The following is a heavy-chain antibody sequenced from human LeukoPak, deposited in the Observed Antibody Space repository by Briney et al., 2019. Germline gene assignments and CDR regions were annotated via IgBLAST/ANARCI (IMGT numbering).Heavy chain of an antibody. CDR3: ARLRLWFDY. V-gene: IGHV4-61*02. J-gene: IGHJ4*02. Sequence: SETLSLTCTVSGGSISSGSYYWSWIRQPAGKGLEWIGRIYTSGSTNYNPSLKSRVTISVDTSKNQFSLKLSSVTAADTAVCYCARLRLWFDYWGQGTPVTVSS. CDR2: IYTSGST. D-gene: IGHD5-18*01. CDR1: GGSISSGSYY.